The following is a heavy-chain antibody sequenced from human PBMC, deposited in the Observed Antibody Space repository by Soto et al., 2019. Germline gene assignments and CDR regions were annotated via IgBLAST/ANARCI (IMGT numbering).Heavy chain of an antibody. CDR2: INTDGSIT. D-gene: IGHD2-2*01. CDR1: GFTFSGHW. CDR3: TREAGYCSRTSCYRRAFDS. V-gene: IGHV3-74*01. J-gene: IGHJ3*02. Sequence: EVQLVESGGDLVQPGGSLRLSCAASGFTFSGHWMHWVCRVPGKGLVWVSHINTDGSITGYAVSVKGRFNISRDNAKNTLYLQMNGLRVEDTSVYYCTREAGYCSRTSCYRRAFDSWGQGTMVTVSS.